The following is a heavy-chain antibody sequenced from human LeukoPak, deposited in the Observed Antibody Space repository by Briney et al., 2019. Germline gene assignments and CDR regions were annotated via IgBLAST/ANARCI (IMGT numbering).Heavy chain of an antibody. CDR3: ARGRGGSSSI. J-gene: IGHJ4*02. CDR2: IYYSGST. V-gene: IGHV4-39*07. D-gene: IGHD6-13*01. Sequence: SSETLSLTCTVSGGSISSSSYYWGWIRQPPGKGLEWIGSIYYSGSTYYNPSLKSRVTISVDTSKNQFSLKLSSVTAADTAVYYCARGRGGSSSIWGQGTLVTVSS. CDR1: GGSISSSSYY.